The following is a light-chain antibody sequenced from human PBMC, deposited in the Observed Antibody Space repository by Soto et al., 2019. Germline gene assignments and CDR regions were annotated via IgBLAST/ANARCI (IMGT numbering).Light chain of an antibody. CDR2: DAS. V-gene: IGKV1-5*01. CDR3: QQYNSYPWT. J-gene: IGKJ1*01. CDR1: QGISTW. Sequence: DIQMTQSPSTLSASLGDRVTITCRASQGISTWLAWYQQKPGQAPKLLIYDASSLASGVPARFSGSGSGTESTLTITSLQPDDFATYYCQQYNSYPWTFGQGTKVDIK.